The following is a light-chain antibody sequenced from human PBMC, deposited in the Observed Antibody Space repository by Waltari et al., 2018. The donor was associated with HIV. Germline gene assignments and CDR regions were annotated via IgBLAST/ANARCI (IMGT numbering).Light chain of an antibody. CDR1: ALPKKY. J-gene: IGLJ2*01. V-gene: IGLV3-25*03. CDR2: KDR. Sequence: SYELTQPPSVSVSPGQTATITCSGDALPKKYGYWYQQKPGQAPVMVIYKDRERPSGIPERFSGSSSGTTVTLTISGVQAEDEADYYCQSTGSSGSYLVLFGGGTKLTVL. CDR3: QSTGSSGSYLVL.